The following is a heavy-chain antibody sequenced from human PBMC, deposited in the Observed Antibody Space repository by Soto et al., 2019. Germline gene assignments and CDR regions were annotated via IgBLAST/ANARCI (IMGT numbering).Heavy chain of an antibody. CDR3: ARDQGASNL. J-gene: IGHJ4*02. V-gene: IGHV3-48*01. Sequence: EVQLVESGGGLVQPGGSLRLSCAASGFTFSVYSMNWVRQAPGKGLEWVAYISSSSSTIYYADSVKGRFTISRDNGKNSLYLQMNSLRVEDTAVYYCARDQGASNLWGQGTLVSVSS. D-gene: IGHD1-26*01. CDR1: GFTFSVYS. CDR2: ISSSSSTI.